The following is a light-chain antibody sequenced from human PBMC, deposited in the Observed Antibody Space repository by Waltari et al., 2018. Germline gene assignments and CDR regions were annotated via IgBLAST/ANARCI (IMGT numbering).Light chain of an antibody. CDR2: GAS. J-gene: IGKJ1*01. CDR1: QSVSSSH. V-gene: IGKV3-20*01. Sequence: EMVLTQSPGTLSLSPEERSPLSCRASQSVSSSHLAWYQQKPGQAPRLLIYGASSRATGIPDRFSGSGSGTDFTLPISRLEPEDFAVYYCQQYGSARWKFDEGTKVEIK. CDR3: QQYGSARWK.